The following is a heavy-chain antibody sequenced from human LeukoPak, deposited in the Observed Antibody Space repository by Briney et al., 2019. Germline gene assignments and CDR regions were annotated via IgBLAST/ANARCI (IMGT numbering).Heavy chain of an antibody. D-gene: IGHD5/OR15-5a*01. Sequence: PGGSLRLSCAASGFTFSSYTMNWVRQAPGKGLEWVSGISGRSDSTNYADSVKGRFTISRDNSKNTLYLQINSLRAEDTAVYYCARADVYADLKPFDYWGQGALVTVSS. J-gene: IGHJ4*02. CDR3: ARADVYADLKPFDY. CDR1: GFTFSSYT. CDR2: ISGRSDST. V-gene: IGHV3-23*01.